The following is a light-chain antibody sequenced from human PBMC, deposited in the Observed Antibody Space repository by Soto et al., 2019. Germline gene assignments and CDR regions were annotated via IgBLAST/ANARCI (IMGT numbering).Light chain of an antibody. J-gene: IGLJ2*01. CDR2: EVS. CDR1: SSDVGGYNY. Sequence: QAVVTQPPSASGSPGQSVTISCTGTSSDVGGYNYVSWYQQHPGKAPKLMIYEVSKRPSGVPDRFSGSKSGNTASLTVSGLQAADEADYYCSSYAGNKNVVFGGGTKVTVL. CDR3: SSYAGNKNVV. V-gene: IGLV2-8*01.